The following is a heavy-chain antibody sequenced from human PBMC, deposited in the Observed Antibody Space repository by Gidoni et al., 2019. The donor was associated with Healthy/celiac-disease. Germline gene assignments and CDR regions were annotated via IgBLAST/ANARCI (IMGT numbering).Heavy chain of an antibody. CDR2: ISWNSGSI. Sequence: EVQLVESAGGLVQPGRSLRLSCASSVFTFVDYAMHWVRQAPGKGLEWVSGISWNSGSIGYADSVKGRFTISRDNAKNSLYLQMNSLRAEDTALYYCAKDTGGLRGISFDYWGQGTLVTVSS. CDR3: AKDTGGLRGISFDY. CDR1: VFTFVDYA. J-gene: IGHJ4*02. V-gene: IGHV3-9*01. D-gene: IGHD3-10*01.